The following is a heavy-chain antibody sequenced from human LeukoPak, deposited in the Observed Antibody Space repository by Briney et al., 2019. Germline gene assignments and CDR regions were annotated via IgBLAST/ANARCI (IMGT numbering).Heavy chain of an antibody. Sequence: GGSLRLSCAASGFTFRDYYMGWIRQAPGKGLELVSYISLTGSTISYADSLKGRFTISRDNAKNSLYLQMNTLRAEDTAVYYCARDLVWFGEPKGYYNYMDVWGKGTTVTVSS. CDR3: ARDLVWFGEPKGYYNYMDV. CDR2: ISLTGSTI. V-gene: IGHV3-11*04. CDR1: GFTFRDYY. J-gene: IGHJ6*03. D-gene: IGHD3-10*01.